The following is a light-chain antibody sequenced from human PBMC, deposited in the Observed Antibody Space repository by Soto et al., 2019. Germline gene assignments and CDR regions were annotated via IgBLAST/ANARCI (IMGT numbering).Light chain of an antibody. CDR1: SSNIGSNT. CDR2: SNN. J-gene: IGLJ2*01. CDR3: AAWDDSLNVV. Sequence: QSVLTQPPSASGTPGQRVTISCSGSSSNIGSNTVNWYQQLPGTAPKLLIYSNNQRPSGVPDRFSGSKSGTSASLAISGIQSEDEADYYCAAWDDSLNVVFGGATQLTVL. V-gene: IGLV1-44*01.